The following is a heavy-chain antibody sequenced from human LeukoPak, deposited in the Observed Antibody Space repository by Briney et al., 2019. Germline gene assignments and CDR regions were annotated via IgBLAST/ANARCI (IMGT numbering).Heavy chain of an antibody. D-gene: IGHD3-10*01. V-gene: IGHV4-59*08. CDR3: ARHLDYYGSGTYEF. CDR2: ISYSGST. CDR1: GGSISSYH. J-gene: IGHJ4*02. Sequence: NPSETLSLTCVVSGGSISSYHWSWIRQPPGKGLEWIGYISYSGSTNYNPSLKSRVTISVDTSKNQFSLRLSSVTAADTAVYYCARHLDYYGSGTYEFWGQGTLVTVSS.